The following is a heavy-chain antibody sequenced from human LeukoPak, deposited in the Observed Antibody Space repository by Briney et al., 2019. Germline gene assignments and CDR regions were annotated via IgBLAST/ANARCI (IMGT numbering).Heavy chain of an antibody. CDR3: AKGCSGSTTCYLIDY. D-gene: IGHD2-2*01. CDR2: ISNDGTNK. J-gene: IGHJ4*02. Sequence: GGSLRLSCAASGFTFSTYSMHWVRQAPGKGLEWGAVISNDGTNKNYVDSVKGRFTISRDNSKNTLYPQMNSLRTEDTAVYYCAKGCSGSTTCYLIDYWGQGTLVTVSS. V-gene: IGHV3-30*18. CDR1: GFTFSTYS.